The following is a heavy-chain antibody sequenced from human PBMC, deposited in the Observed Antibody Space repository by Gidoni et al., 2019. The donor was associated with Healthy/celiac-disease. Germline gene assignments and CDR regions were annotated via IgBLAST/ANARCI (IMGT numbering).Heavy chain of an antibody. V-gene: IGHV3-48*03. J-gene: IGHJ4*02. D-gene: IGHD6-19*01. CDR2: ISSSGSTI. CDR3: ARGTSGWSVFDY. Sequence: EVQLVESGGGLVQPGGSLRLSCAASVFTFSSYERNWVRQAPGKGREWVSYISSSGSTIYYADSVKGRFTISRDNAKNSLYLQMNSLRAEDTAVYYCARGTSGWSVFDYWGQGTLVTVSA. CDR1: VFTFSSYE.